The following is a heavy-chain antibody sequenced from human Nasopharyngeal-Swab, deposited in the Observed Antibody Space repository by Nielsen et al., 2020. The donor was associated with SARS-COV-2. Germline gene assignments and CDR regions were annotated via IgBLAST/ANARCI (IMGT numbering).Heavy chain of an antibody. Sequence: SETLSLTCTVSGGSISSYYWTWIRQPAGKGLEWIGRIYTSGSTNFNPSLKSRVSMSVDTSKNQFSLKLSSVTAAGMAVYYCARGSLAAIPRSSWYFDYWGQGTLVTVSS. CDR1: GGSISSYY. D-gene: IGHD6-13*01. V-gene: IGHV4-4*07. CDR2: IYTSGST. CDR3: ARGSLAAIPRSSWYFDY. J-gene: IGHJ4*02.